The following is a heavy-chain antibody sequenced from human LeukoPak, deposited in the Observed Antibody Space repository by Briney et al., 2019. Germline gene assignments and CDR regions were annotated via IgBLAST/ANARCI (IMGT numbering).Heavy chain of an antibody. V-gene: IGHV6-1*01. CDR1: GDSVSSKSAS. Sequence: SQTLSLTCAISGDSVSSKSASWNWIRQSPSRGLEWLGRTYSRSKWFNDYALSVKSRITVNPDTSKNQFSLHLTSVTPDDTAVYYCARGTGSLDYWGQGTLATVSS. CDR2: TYSRSKWFN. CDR3: ARGTGSLDY. J-gene: IGHJ4*02. D-gene: IGHD1-26*01.